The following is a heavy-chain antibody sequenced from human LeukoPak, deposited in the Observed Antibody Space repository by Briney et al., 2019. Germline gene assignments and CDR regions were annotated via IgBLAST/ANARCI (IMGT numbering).Heavy chain of an antibody. V-gene: IGHV3-7*01. CDR3: GTGWAVDF. Sequence: PGGSLSLSCAASGFTFSSYWMSWVRQAPGKGLEWVANINQDGSEKYFEDSVKGRFTISRDNAKNSLYLQMNSLRAEDTAVYYCGTGWAVDFWGQGTLVTVSS. CDR2: INQDGSEK. J-gene: IGHJ4*02. D-gene: IGHD5-24*01. CDR1: GFTFSSYW.